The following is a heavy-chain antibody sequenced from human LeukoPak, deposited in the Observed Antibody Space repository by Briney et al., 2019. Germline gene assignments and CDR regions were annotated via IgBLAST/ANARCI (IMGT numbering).Heavy chain of an antibody. J-gene: IGHJ6*04. CDR1: GFTFSSYG. Sequence: PGGSLRLSCAASGFTFSSYGMTWVRQAPGKGLEWVSYISSSGSTIYYADSVKGRFTTSRDNAKNSLYLQMNSLRAEDTAVYYCAELGITMIGGVWGKGTTVTISS. CDR2: ISSSGSTI. V-gene: IGHV3-48*04. CDR3: AELGITMIGGV. D-gene: IGHD3-10*02.